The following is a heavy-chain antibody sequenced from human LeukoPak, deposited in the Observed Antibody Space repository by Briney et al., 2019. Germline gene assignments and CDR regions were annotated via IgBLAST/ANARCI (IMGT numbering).Heavy chain of an antibody. Sequence: GGSLRLSCAASGFTFSNALMSWVRPAPGRGRESVGRIKSKTDGGTADCAAPVKGRFTISRDDSKNTRYLQMNSVKTEDTAVYYCTTGMPLARGTWGQGTLVTVSS. CDR1: GFTFSNAL. J-gene: IGHJ5*02. CDR3: TTGMPLARGT. D-gene: IGHD3-16*01. CDR2: IKSKTDGGTA. V-gene: IGHV3-15*01.